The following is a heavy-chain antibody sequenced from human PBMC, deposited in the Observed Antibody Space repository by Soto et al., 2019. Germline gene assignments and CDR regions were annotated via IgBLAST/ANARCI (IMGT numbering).Heavy chain of an antibody. V-gene: IGHV5-51*01. CDR3: ATAYGSGSYPGTPAKYYYAMDV. Sequence: PGESLKISCKGSGYSFNSYWIGWVRQMPGRGLECMGIIYPGDSDTRYSPSFQGQVTISADKSISTAYLQWSSLKASDTAMYYCATAYGSGSYPGTPAKYYYAMDVWGQGTTVTVSS. J-gene: IGHJ6*02. CDR2: IYPGDSDT. CDR1: GYSFNSYW. D-gene: IGHD3-10*01.